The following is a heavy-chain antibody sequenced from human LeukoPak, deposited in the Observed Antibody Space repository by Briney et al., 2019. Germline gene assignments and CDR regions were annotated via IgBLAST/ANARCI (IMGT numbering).Heavy chain of an antibody. CDR3: ARACSGGSCYLLGYYYYGMDV. J-gene: IGHJ6*02. CDR1: GYTFTSYG. V-gene: IGHV1-18*01. CDR2: IGAYNGNT. Sequence: GASVKVSCKASGYTFTSYGISWVRQAPGQGLEWVGWIGAYNGNTNYAQKLQGRVTMTTDTSTSTAYMELRSLRSDDTAVYYCARACSGGSCYLLGYYYYGMDVWGQGTTVTVSS. D-gene: IGHD2-15*01.